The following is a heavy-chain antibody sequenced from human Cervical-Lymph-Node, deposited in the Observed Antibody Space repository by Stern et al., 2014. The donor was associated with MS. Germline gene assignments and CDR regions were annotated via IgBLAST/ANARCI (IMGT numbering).Heavy chain of an antibody. J-gene: IGHJ4*02. CDR1: GYSFTAYF. CDR3: ARDRGSHSDY. D-gene: IGHD1-26*01. CDR2: ISADTGGS. Sequence: VQLVESGAEVKKPGATVKVSCKASGYSFTAYFIHWVRQAPGHGLEWMGWISADTGGSNNAQRFQGRVTMTRDTSISTTYMELSRLRSDDTAVYYCARDRGSHSDYWGQGTLVTVSS. V-gene: IGHV1-2*02.